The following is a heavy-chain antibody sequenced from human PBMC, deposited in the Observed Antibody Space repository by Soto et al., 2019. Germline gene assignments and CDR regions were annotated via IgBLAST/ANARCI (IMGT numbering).Heavy chain of an antibody. J-gene: IGHJ4*02. V-gene: IGHV3-7*01. CDR1: TFIFSTYW. CDR2: IKRDGSET. D-gene: IGHD1-26*01. Sequence: EVQLVESGGGLVQPGGSLRLSCAAPTFIFSTYWMTWVRQAPGKGLEWVANIKRDGSETHYADSVKGRFTISRDNAKNARYLEINSLRVEDTAVYYCVGDGNNRRDLDYWCQGTLVTVSS. CDR3: VGDGNNRRDLDY.